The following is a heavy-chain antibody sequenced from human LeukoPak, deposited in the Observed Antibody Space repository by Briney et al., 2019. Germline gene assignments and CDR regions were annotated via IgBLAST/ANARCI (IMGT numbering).Heavy chain of an antibody. D-gene: IGHD3-16*02. J-gene: IGHJ4*02. Sequence: GGSLRLSCAASGFTFSSYAMHWVRQAPGKGLEWVAVISYDGSNKYYADSVQGRFTISRDNSKNTLYLQMNSLRAEDTAVYYCARAGTFYDYVWGSYRIDYWGQGTLVTVSS. CDR3: ARAGTFYDYVWGSYRIDY. V-gene: IGHV3-30*04. CDR1: GFTFSSYA. CDR2: ISYDGSNK.